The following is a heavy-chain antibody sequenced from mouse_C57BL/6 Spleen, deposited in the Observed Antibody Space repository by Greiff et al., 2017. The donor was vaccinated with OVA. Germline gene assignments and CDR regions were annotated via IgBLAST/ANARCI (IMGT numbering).Heavy chain of an antibody. D-gene: IGHD2-2*01. CDR1: GFNINDYY. CDR2: IDPEDGET. Sequence: VQLQQSGAELVKPGASVKLSCTASGFNINDYYMHWVKQRTEQGLEWIGRIDPEDGETKYAPKFQGQATITADTSSNTAYLQLSSLTTEDTAVYYCASPYGYDEAWFAYWGQGTLVTVSA. J-gene: IGHJ3*01. CDR3: ASPYGYDEAWFAY. V-gene: IGHV14-2*01.